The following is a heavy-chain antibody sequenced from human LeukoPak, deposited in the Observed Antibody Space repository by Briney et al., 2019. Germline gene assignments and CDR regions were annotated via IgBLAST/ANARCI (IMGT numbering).Heavy chain of an antibody. V-gene: IGHV1-46*01. Sequence: ASVTVSFTSSVYTFTIYYMHWVRQAPRQGLEWMGIINLSGGSTSYAQNFQGRVTITKDTSTSTVYLEMSRLRSADPAAYYCSTGSITMIVVVIAGFDPWGQRTLVTVS. CDR3: STGSITMIVVVIAGFDP. CDR1: VYTFTIYY. J-gene: IGHJ5*02. CDR2: INLSGGST. D-gene: IGHD3-22*01.